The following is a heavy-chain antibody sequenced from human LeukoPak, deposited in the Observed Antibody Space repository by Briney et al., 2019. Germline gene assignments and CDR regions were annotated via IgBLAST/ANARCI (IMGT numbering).Heavy chain of an antibody. CDR3: ARGRDSYGTGFDY. V-gene: IGHV1-3*03. CDR2: INASNGNT. CDR1: GYTFTSYA. D-gene: IGHD5-18*01. Sequence: ASVKVSCKASGYTFTSYAMHWVRQAPGQRLEWMGWINASNGNTKYSQEFQGRVTITRDTSASTAYMELSSLRSEDMAVYYCARGRDSYGTGFDYWGQGTLVTVSS. J-gene: IGHJ4*02.